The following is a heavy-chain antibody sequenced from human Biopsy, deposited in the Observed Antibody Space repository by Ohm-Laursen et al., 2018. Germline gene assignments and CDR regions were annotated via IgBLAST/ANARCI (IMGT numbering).Heavy chain of an antibody. Sequence: SDTLSLTCAVFGKTFSDYQWSWIRQPPGKGLEWIGQINQAGTTNYNPSLKSRVSISADASKYEFSLGLTSVTAADTAVYLCGNEVHGRGYWGLGAQVTVSS. D-gene: IGHD2-15*01. V-gene: IGHV4-34*08. CDR1: GKTFSDYQ. CDR3: GNEVHGRGY. J-gene: IGHJ4*02. CDR2: INQAGTT.